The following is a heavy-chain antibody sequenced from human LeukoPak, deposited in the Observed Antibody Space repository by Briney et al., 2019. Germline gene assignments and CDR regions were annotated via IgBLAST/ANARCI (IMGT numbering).Heavy chain of an antibody. D-gene: IGHD1-26*01. CDR1: GFTFSSSA. CDR3: AKYLYPGSSFFDC. V-gene: IGHV3-23*01. Sequence: GGSLRLSCAASGFTFSSSAMSWVRQAPGKGLECVSAISNNGGYTYYADSVQGRFTISRDNSKGTLCLQMNSLRAEDKDVYYCAKYLYPGSSFFDCWGQGTLVTVSS. J-gene: IGHJ4*02. CDR2: ISNNGGYT.